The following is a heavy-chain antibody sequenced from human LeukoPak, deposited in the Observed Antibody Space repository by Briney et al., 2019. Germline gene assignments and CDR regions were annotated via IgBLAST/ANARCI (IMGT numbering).Heavy chain of an antibody. CDR3: ARDRSYGDYLNWFDP. CDR2: IYYSGST. CDR1: GGSISSGGYY. D-gene: IGHD4-17*01. J-gene: IGHJ5*02. V-gene: IGHV4-31*03. Sequence: SEILSLTCTVSGGSISSGGYYWSWIREPPGKGLEWIGYIYYSGSTYYNPSLKSRVTISVDTSNNQFSLKLSSVTAADTAVYYCARDRSYGDYLNWFDPWGQGTLVTVSS.